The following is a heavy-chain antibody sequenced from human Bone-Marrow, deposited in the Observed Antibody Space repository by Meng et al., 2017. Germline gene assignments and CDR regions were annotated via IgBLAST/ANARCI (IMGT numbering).Heavy chain of an antibody. CDR1: GYTFTSYY. Sequence: QVELVQSGAEVKKPGASVKVSCKASGYTFTSYYMHWVRQAPGQGLEWMGIINPSGGSTSYAQKFQGRVTMTRDTSTSTVYMELSSLRSEDTAVYYCARDLEVDTATNWFDPWGQGTLVTVSS. CDR2: INPSGGST. V-gene: IGHV1-46*01. D-gene: IGHD5-18*01. CDR3: ARDLEVDTATNWFDP. J-gene: IGHJ5*02.